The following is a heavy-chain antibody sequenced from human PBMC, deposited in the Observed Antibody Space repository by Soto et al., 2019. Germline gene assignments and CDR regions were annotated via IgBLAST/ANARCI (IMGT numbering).Heavy chain of an antibody. CDR3: ARPHSIYYYYAMDV. V-gene: IGHV4-39*01. CDR1: GGPISSSSYY. Sequence: ETLSLTCTVSGGPISSSSYYWGWVRQPPRKGLEWIGSIYYTGTTDYNPSLKGRVTISVDTSKNQFSLRLRSVTAADTAAYYCARPHSIYYYYAMDVWGPGTTVTVSS. J-gene: IGHJ6*02. CDR2: IYYTGTT.